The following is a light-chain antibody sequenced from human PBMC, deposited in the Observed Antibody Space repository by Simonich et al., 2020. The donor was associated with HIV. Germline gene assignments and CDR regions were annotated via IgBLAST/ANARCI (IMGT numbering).Light chain of an antibody. J-gene: IGKJ4*01. V-gene: IGKV4-1*01. CDR3: QQYYSTPF. CDR2: WAS. CDR1: QSVLPSSTNKNY. Sequence: DIVMTQSPDSLAVSLGERATINCKSSQSVLPSSTNKNYLAWYQQKPGQPPKLLIYWASTRESGVPDRFSGSGSGTDFTLTISSLQAEDVAVYYCQQYYSTPFFGGGTKVEIK.